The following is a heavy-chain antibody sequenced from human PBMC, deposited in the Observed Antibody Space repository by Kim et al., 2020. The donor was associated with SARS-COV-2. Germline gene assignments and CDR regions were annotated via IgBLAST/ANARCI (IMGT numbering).Heavy chain of an antibody. CDR2: INAGNGNT. Sequence: ASVKVSCKASGYTFTSYAMHWVRQAPGQRLEWMGWINAGNGNTKYSQKFQGRVTITRDTSASTAYMELSSLRSEDTAVYYCARDRFKIQTHGEHYYDSSGYFVCGQGTLVTVSS. D-gene: IGHD3-22*01. V-gene: IGHV1-3*01. J-gene: IGHJ4*02. CDR1: GYTFTSYA. CDR3: ARDRFKIQTHGEHYYDSSGYFV.